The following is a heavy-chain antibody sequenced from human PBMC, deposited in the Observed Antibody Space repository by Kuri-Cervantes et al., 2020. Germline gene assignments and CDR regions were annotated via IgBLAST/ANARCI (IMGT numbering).Heavy chain of an antibody. CDR1: GGSISSGSYY. V-gene: IGHV4-61*02. J-gene: IGHJ5*02. D-gene: IGHD3-9*01. CDR3: ARQNWDFYYDILTGYPGTNWFDP. CDR2: ICTSGST. Sequence: LRLSCTVSGGSISSGSYYWSWIRQPAGKGLEWIGRICTSGSTNYNPSLKSRVTISVDTSKNQFSLKLSSVTAADTAVYYCARQNWDFYYDILTGYPGTNWFDPWGQGTLVTVSS.